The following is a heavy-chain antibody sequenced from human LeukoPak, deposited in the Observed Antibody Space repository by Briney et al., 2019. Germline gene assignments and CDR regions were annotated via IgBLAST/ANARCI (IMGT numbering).Heavy chain of an antibody. D-gene: IGHD1-26*01. V-gene: IGHV3-23*01. Sequence: GGSLRLSCAASGFTFSSYAMSWVRQAPGKGLEWVSGISGSGDNTYYADSVKGRFTISRDNSKNTLYLQMNSLRAEDTAVYYCARDIQGATPNYYYYGMDVWGQGTTVTVSS. CDR1: GFTFSSYA. CDR3: ARDIQGATPNYYYYGMDV. J-gene: IGHJ6*02. CDR2: ISGSGDNT.